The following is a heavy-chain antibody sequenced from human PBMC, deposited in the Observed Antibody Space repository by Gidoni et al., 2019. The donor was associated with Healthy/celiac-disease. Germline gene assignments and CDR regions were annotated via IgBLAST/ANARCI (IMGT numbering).Heavy chain of an antibody. V-gene: IGHV3-33*01. Sequence: QVQLVESGGGGVQPGRSLRLSCAASGCTCSSSGLHGVRQAPGKGLGWVAVIWYDGSNKYYAYSVKGRFTISSDNSKNTLYLQMNSLRAEDTAVYYCARDVTFTVPTYPIYYYYYGMDVWGQGTTVTVSS. CDR2: IWYDGSNK. CDR3: ARDVTFTVPTYPIYYYYYGMDV. D-gene: IGHD4-4*01. CDR1: GCTCSSSG. J-gene: IGHJ6*02.